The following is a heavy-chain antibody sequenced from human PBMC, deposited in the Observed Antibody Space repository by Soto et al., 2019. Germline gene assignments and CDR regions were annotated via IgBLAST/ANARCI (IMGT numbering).Heavy chain of an antibody. J-gene: IGHJ4*02. D-gene: IGHD2-15*01. V-gene: IGHV2-5*02. CDR2: IFWDGDR. Sequence: QITLKESGPTLVKPTQTLTLTCTCSGFSISTDGVGVGWIRQSPRKAPDWLALIFWDGDRRDSPILKTRLTSSKYTSPNQVVLTVTTMDPVDTAAYSCVFSRRRASCSGGKCDYWEHWGQGTLDSVSS. CDR3: VFSRRRASCSGGKCDYWEH. CDR1: GFSISTDGVG.